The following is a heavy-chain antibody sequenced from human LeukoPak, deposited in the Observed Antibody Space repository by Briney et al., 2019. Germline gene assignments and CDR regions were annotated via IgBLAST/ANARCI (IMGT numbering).Heavy chain of an antibody. V-gene: IGHV3-30*03. CDR2: ISYDGSNK. Sequence: PGRSLRLSCAASGFTFSSYGMHWVRQAPGKGLEWVAVISYDGSNKYYADSVKGRFTISRDNSKNTLYLQMNSLRAEDTAVYYCAGFSRYYYYGTDVWGQGTTVTVSS. CDR3: AGFSRYYYYGTDV. J-gene: IGHJ6*02. CDR1: GFTFSSYG.